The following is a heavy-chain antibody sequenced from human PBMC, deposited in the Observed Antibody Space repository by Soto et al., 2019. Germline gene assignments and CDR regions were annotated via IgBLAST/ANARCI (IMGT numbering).Heavy chain of an antibody. CDR2: ISNDGNKK. D-gene: IGHD3-3*01. CDR1: GFTLSIHG. CDR3: AKDQGPEYDFWCGQGWFDT. J-gene: IGHJ5*02. V-gene: IGHV3-30*18. Sequence: GRSLRPSCPSSGFTLSIHGMHWVRQTPGKGLEWVAVISNDGNKKYYVESVEGRFSISRDNSKSIVYLQMNNVRIEDTAKYYCAKDQGPEYDFWCGQGWFDTWGQGTKVTLTS.